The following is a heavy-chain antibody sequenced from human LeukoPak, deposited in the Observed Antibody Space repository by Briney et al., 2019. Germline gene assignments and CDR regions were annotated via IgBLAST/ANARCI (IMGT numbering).Heavy chain of an antibody. Sequence: SETLSLTCTVSGVSISSGSYYWSWIRQPAGKGLEWIGRIHTSGNTNYNPSLKSRVTISVDTSKNQFSLKLSSVTAADTAVYYCARAPVINYDYVWGSYRYTPYYFDYWGQGTLVTVSS. CDR2: IHTSGNT. CDR3: ARAPVINYDYVWGSYRYTPYYFDY. D-gene: IGHD3-16*02. J-gene: IGHJ4*02. V-gene: IGHV4-61*02. CDR1: GVSISSGSYY.